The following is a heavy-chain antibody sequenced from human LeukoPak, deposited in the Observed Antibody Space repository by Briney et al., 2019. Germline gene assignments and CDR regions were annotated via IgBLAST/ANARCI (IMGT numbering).Heavy chain of an antibody. Sequence: QPGGSLRLSCAASGVTFSSYAMSWVRQAPGKGLEWVSGISGNGGSTYYADSVKGRFTISRDNSKNTLYLQMNSLRAEDTAVYYCAKDRGIYCSGGSCYEFQHWGQGTLVTVSS. J-gene: IGHJ1*01. CDR3: AKDRGIYCSGGSCYEFQH. V-gene: IGHV3-23*01. D-gene: IGHD2-15*01. CDR2: ISGNGGST. CDR1: GVTFSSYA.